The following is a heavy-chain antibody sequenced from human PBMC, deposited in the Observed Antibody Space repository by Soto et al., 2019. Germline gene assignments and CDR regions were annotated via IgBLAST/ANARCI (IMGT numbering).Heavy chain of an antibody. CDR2: ISGSDGRT. J-gene: IGHJ3*01. CDR3: VREGRGSFDF. Sequence: SLRLSCAASGFTFSSYAMSWVRQAPGKGLEWVSTISGSDGRTYSTDSVKGRLTISRDNSRNTAYLQMNSLRAEDTAVYYCVREGRGSFDFCGRGTMVTVSS. D-gene: IGHD5-12*01. V-gene: IGHV3-23*01. CDR1: GFTFSSYA.